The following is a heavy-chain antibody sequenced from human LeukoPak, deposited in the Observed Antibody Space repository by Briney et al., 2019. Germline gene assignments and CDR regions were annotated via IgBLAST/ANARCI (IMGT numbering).Heavy chain of an antibody. CDR1: GFTFSSYW. CDR3: ARVSFLYDYVTYGMDV. J-gene: IGHJ6*02. Sequence: GGSLRLSCAASGFTFSSYWMSWVRQAPGKGLEWVANIKQDGSEKYYVDSVKGRFTISRDNAKNSLYLQMNSLRAEDTAVYYCARVSFLYDYVTYGMDVWGQGTTVTVSS. V-gene: IGHV3-7*03. D-gene: IGHD3-16*01. CDR2: IKQDGSEK.